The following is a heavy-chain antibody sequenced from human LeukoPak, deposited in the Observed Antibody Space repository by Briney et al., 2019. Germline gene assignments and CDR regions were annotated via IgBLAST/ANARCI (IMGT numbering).Heavy chain of an antibody. CDR2: ISGSGGRT. J-gene: IGHJ3*02. CDR1: GFTFSSYA. Sequence: GGSLRLSCAASGFTFSSYAMSWVRQAPGKGLQWVSTISGSGGRTYFADSVEGRFTISRDNSKNTLYLQMNSLRAEDTAVYYCAKEDGYNYLGAFDIWGQGTMVTVSS. CDR3: AKEDGYNYLGAFDI. D-gene: IGHD5-24*01. V-gene: IGHV3-23*01.